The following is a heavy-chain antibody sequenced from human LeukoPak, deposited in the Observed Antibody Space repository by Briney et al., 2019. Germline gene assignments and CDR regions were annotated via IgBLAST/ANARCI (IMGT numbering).Heavy chain of an antibody. J-gene: IGHJ4*02. CDR1: GGSISSYY. CDR2: IYTSGST. CDR3: ARVKEDYDILTGYYGLYYFDY. D-gene: IGHD3-9*01. V-gene: IGHV4-4*07. Sequence: SETLSLTCTVSGGSISSYYWSWIRQPAGKGLEWIGRIYTSGSTNYNPSLKSRVTMSVDTSKNQFSLKLSSVTAADTAAYYCARVKEDYDILTGYYGLYYFDYWGQGTLVTVSS.